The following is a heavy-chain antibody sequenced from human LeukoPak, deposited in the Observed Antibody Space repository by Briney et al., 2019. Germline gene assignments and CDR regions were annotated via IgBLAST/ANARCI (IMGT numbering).Heavy chain of an antibody. CDR1: GYTFTSYG. Sequence: ASVKVSCKASGYTFTSYGISWVRQAPGQGLEWMGWISAYNGNTNHAQKLQGRVTMTTDTSTSTAYMELRSLRSDDTAVYYCARFAAAAGTHYYYMDVWGKGTTVTISS. J-gene: IGHJ6*03. D-gene: IGHD6-13*01. CDR2: ISAYNGNT. V-gene: IGHV1-18*01. CDR3: ARFAAAAGTHYYYMDV.